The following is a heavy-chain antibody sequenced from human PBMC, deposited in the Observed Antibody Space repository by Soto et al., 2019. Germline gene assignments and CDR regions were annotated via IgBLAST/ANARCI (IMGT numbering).Heavy chain of an antibody. J-gene: IGHJ4*02. CDR1: GFTFSSYW. CDR2: INSDGSST. V-gene: IGHV3-74*01. D-gene: IGHD2-15*01. CDR3: IRTSLAVAAATPEDY. Sequence: EVQLVESGGGLVQPGGSLRLSCAASGFTFSSYWMHWVRQAPGKGLVWVSRINSDGSSTSYAASVKGRFTISTDHAKNTAYLQMNSLRAEDTAVYYCIRTSLAVAAATPEDYWGQRTLVTVSS.